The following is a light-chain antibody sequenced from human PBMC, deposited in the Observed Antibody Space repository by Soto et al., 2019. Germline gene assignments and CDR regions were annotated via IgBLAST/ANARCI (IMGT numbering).Light chain of an antibody. CDR1: SGSIASNY. V-gene: IGLV6-57*04. CDR2: EDN. CDR3: QSYDGSDHVV. Sequence: NFMLTQPHSVSESPGKTVTISCTRSSGSIASNYVQWYQQRPGSAPTTVIYEDNQRPSGVPDRFSGSIDSSSNSASLTISGLKPEDEADYYCQSYDGSDHVVFGGGTKLTVL. J-gene: IGLJ2*01.